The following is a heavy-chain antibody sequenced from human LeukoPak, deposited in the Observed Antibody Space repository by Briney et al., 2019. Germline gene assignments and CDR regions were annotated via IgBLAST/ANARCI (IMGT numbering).Heavy chain of an antibody. CDR2: MNPNSGNT. CDR3: ARAVKSRQNQLLLYRGYYFDY. CDR1: GYTFTSYD. V-gene: IGHV1-8*03. J-gene: IGHJ4*02. D-gene: IGHD2-2*01. Sequence: ASVKVSCKASGYTFTSYDINWVRQATGQGLEWMGWMNPNSGNTGYAQKFQGRVTITRNTSISTAYMELTSLRSEDTAVYCCARAVKSRQNQLLLYRGYYFDYWGQGTLVTVSS.